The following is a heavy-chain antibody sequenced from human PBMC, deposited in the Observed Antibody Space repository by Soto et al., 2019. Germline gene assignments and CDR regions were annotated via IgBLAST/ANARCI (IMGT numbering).Heavy chain of an antibody. CDR3: ARGKGAAGRSAIYYYYMDV. Sequence: PSETMCLTCSVDGGNFIGYGWSWILKKPGKGLEWIGEINHSGSTNYNPSLKSRVTISVDTSKNQFSLKLSSVTAADTAVYYCARGKGAAGRSAIYYYYMDVWGKGTTVTV. D-gene: IGHD6-13*01. CDR2: INHSGST. V-gene: IGHV4-34*01. CDR1: GGNFIGYG. J-gene: IGHJ6*03.